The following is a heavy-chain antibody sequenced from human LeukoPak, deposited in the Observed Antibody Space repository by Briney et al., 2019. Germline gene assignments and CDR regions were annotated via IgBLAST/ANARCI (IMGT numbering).Heavy chain of an antibody. J-gene: IGHJ5*02. V-gene: IGHV4-31*03. CDR1: GVSISSGGYY. CDR3: ARDYSRGYAWFDP. Sequence: PSETLFLACTVSGVSISSGGYYWSWIRQHPGKGLEWIGYIYCSGSAYYNPFLKSRVSISVDTSKNQFPLKLTSVAAADTALYFCARDYSRGYAWFDPWGQGILVTVSS. CDR2: IYCSGSA. D-gene: IGHD5-12*01.